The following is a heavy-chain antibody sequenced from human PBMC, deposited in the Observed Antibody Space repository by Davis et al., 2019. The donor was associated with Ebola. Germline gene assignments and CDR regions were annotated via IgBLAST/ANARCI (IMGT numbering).Heavy chain of an antibody. CDR2: FYSGGIT. J-gene: IGHJ4*02. CDR3: ARGPEYYYDSSGYFHILDY. D-gene: IGHD3-22*01. CDR1: GDSISSGGYY. V-gene: IGHV4-31*03. Sequence: LRLSCNVSGDSISSGGYYWSWIRQHPGKGLEYVGYFYSGGITYYNPSLRSRVSISADTSKNQFSLNLSSVTAADTAVYYCARGPEYYYDSSGYFHILDYWGPGTLVTVSS.